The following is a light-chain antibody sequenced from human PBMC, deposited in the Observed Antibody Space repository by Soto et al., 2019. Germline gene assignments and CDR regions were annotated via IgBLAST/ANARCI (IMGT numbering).Light chain of an antibody. Sequence: DIQMTQSPSSLSASVGDRVTITCRASQSINTYLSWYQQKPGKAPKLLIYSASTLQSGVPSMFSGSGSGTDFTLTINSLQPEEFATYCCQQSYVSYTFGQGTNLEIK. CDR2: SAS. V-gene: IGKV1-39*01. J-gene: IGKJ2*01. CDR3: QQSYVSYT. CDR1: QSINTY.